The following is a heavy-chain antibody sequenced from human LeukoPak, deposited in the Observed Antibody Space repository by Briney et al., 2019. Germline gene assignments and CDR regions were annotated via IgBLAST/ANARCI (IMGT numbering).Heavy chain of an antibody. CDR2: IYYTGST. CDR3: ARDYSDSSGYSPFQH. D-gene: IGHD3-22*01. V-gene: IGHV4-59*01. CDR1: GGSISSYN. J-gene: IGHJ1*01. Sequence: ETLSLTCTVSGGSISSYNWNWIRQPPGKGLEWIGFIYYTGSTIYNPSLKSRVTISVDTSKNQFSLRLTSVTAADTAVYYCARDYSDSSGYSPFQHWGQGTLVTVSS.